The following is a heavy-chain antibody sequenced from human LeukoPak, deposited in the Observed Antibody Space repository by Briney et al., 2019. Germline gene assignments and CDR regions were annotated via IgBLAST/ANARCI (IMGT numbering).Heavy chain of an antibody. CDR1: GGSISSYY. CDR2: INHSGST. Sequence: SETLSLTCTVSGGSISSYYWSWIRQPPGKGLEWIGEINHSGSTNYNPSLKSRVTISVDTSKNQFSLKLSSVTAADTAVYYCARHALGYCSSTSCYYYFDYWGQGTLVTVSS. D-gene: IGHD2-2*01. J-gene: IGHJ4*02. CDR3: ARHALGYCSSTSCYYYFDY. V-gene: IGHV4-34*01.